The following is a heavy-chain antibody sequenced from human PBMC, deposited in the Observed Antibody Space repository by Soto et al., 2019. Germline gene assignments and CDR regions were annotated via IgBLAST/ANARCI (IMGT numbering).Heavy chain of an antibody. Sequence: QVQLQESGPGLVKPSQTLSLTCTVSGGSISSGVYYWSWIRQHPGKGLEWIGYIFYSGSTYYNPSXXXRXTLSVDTSKNQFSLKLSSVTAADTAVYYCAIYDSSGSRGFQHWGQGTLITVSS. CDR2: IFYSGST. CDR1: GGSISSGVYY. J-gene: IGHJ1*01. D-gene: IGHD3-22*01. V-gene: IGHV4-31*03. CDR3: AIYDSSGSRGFQH.